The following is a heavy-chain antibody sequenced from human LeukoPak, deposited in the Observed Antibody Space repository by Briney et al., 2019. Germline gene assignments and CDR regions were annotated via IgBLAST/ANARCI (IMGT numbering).Heavy chain of an antibody. CDR2: ISWNSGSI. CDR1: GLTFDEYT. CDR3: SRIVGATLVGNSDY. D-gene: IGHD1-26*01. V-gene: IGHV3-9*01. J-gene: IGHJ4*02. Sequence: PGGSLRLSCAASGLTFDEYTMHWVRQAPGKGLEWVSGISWNSGSIGYADSVKGRFTISRDNAKNSLYLQMNSLRAEDTAVYYCSRIVGATLVGNSDYWGQGTLVTVSS.